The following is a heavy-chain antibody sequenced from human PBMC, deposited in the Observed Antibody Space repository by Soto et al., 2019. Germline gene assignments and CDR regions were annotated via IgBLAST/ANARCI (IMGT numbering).Heavy chain of an antibody. Sequence: QVNLVQSGAEVRKPGASVKVSCKGSGYTFTSYGIAWVRQAPGQGLEWMGWISAHNDNTNYAQKVQGRVTVTRDTSTSTAYMELRNLRSDDTAVYYCARGRYGDYWGQGALGTVSS. V-gene: IGHV1-18*01. CDR3: ARGRYGDY. D-gene: IGHD1-1*01. J-gene: IGHJ4*02. CDR1: GYTFTSYG. CDR2: ISAHNDNT.